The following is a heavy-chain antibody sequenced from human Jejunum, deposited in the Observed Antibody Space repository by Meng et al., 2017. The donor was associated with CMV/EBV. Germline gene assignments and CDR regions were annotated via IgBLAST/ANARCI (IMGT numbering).Heavy chain of an antibody. CDR1: GLLFYGPG. D-gene: IGHD6-19*01. CDR3: TRDWARGWYDY. J-gene: IGHJ4*02. CDR2: ISWNGHDT. Sequence: PSGLLFYGPGMAGVPPGPGRGVEWVSGISWNGHDTAYADSVKGRFTISRDNAKNSLYLEMNSLRAEDTALYYCTRDWARGWYDYWGQGTLVTVSS. V-gene: IGHV3-20*03.